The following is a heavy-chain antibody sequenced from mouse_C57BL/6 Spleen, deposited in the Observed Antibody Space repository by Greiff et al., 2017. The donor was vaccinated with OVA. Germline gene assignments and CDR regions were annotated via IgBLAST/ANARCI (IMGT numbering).Heavy chain of an antibody. J-gene: IGHJ3*01. Sequence: QVQLKQPGAELVKPGASVKMSCKASGYTFTSYWITWVKQRPGQGLEWIGDIYPGSGSTNYNEKFKSKATLTVDTSSSTAYMQLSSLTSEDSAVYYCARTGSSGYLFAYWGQGTLVTVSA. D-gene: IGHD3-2*02. CDR1: GYTFTSYW. CDR3: ARTGSSGYLFAY. V-gene: IGHV1-55*01. CDR2: IYPGSGST.